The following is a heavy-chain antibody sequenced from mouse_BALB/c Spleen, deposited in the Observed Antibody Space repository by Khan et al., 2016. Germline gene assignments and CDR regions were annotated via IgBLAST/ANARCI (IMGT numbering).Heavy chain of an antibody. CDR3: ATAAYGSSYTADY. J-gene: IGHJ2*01. Sequence: QVQLKQSGAELVKPGASVKLSCKASGYTFTSYWMHWVKQRPGQGLEWIEEINPSNGRTNYSEKFRSKATLTVDRSSSTAYMQLSSLTSEDSAGYYCATAAYGSSYTADYWGQGTTLTVSS. V-gene: IGHV1S81*02. CDR1: GYTFTSYW. CDR2: INPSNGRT. D-gene: IGHD1-1*01.